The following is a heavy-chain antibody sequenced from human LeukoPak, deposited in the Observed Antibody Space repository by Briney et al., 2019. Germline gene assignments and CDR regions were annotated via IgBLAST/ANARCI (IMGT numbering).Heavy chain of an antibody. Sequence: ASVKVSCKASGGTFSSYAISWVRQAPGQGLEWMGRIIPIFGTANYAQKFQGRVTITTDESTSTAYMELSSLRSEDTAVYYCARGTYPLRWLQLNCWGQGTLVTVSS. D-gene: IGHD5-24*01. CDR1: GGTFSSYA. V-gene: IGHV1-69*05. CDR2: IIPIFGTA. J-gene: IGHJ4*02. CDR3: ARGTYPLRWLQLNC.